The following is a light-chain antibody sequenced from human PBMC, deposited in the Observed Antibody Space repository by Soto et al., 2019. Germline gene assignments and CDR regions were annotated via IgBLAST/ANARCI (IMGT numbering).Light chain of an antibody. CDR2: GAS. V-gene: IGKV1-39*01. J-gene: IGKJ4*01. CDR1: QSIRGY. Sequence: DIHMTRSPSSLSASVGNRVTITCRASQSIRGYLNWYQQKPGKAPKVLISGASTLHNGVPSRFSGRGSGTDFTLTISSLQPEDVATYYCQQSLSTLLTFGGGTKVDIK. CDR3: QQSLSTLLT.